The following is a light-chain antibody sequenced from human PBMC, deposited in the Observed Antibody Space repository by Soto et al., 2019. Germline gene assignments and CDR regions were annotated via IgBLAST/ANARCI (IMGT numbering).Light chain of an antibody. CDR2: AAS. V-gene: IGKV1-9*01. CDR3: QQLNSFPVV. Sequence: DIQLTQSPSFLSASVGDRVTITCRASQAIDTYLAWYQQKPGKAPKLLIYAASLLQSGVQSRISGSGSGTELTLAINSLQPEDFASCYCQQLNSFPVVFGKGTRLEIK. CDR1: QAIDTY. J-gene: IGKJ5*01.